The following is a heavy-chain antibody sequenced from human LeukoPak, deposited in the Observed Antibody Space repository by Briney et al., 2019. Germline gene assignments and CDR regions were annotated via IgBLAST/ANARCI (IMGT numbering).Heavy chain of an antibody. CDR2: ISCSSSYI. V-gene: IGHV3-21*01. Sequence: GGSLRLSCAASGFTFSSYSMNWVRQAPGKGLEWVSSISCSSSYIYYADSVKGRFTISRDNAKNSLYLQMNSLRAEDTAVYYCARDSSSGDDYYYYYYMDVWGKGTTVTVSS. CDR3: ARDSSSGDDYYYYYYMDV. J-gene: IGHJ6*03. D-gene: IGHD6-13*01. CDR1: GFTFSSYS.